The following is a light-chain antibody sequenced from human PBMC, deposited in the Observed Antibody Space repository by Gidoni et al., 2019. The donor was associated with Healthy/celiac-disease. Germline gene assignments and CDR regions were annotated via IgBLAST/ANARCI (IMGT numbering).Light chain of an antibody. Sequence: ESVLTQSPGTLSLSPGETTTLTCRASQSVSSSYLAWYQQKPGQAPRLLIYGASGRATGIPDRFSGSGSGTDFTLTISRLEPEDFAVYYCQQYGSSPFTFGPGTKVDIK. CDR2: GAS. J-gene: IGKJ3*01. V-gene: IGKV3-20*01. CDR3: QQYGSSPFT. CDR1: QSVSSSY.